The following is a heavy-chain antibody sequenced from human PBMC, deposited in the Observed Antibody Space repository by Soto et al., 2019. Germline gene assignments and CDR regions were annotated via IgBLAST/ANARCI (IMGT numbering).Heavy chain of an antibody. CDR2: ISGSGGST. CDR3: AKDCSGGSCYYDY. V-gene: IGHV3-23*01. D-gene: IGHD2-15*01. CDR1: GFTFSSYA. J-gene: IGHJ4*02. Sequence: EVQLLESGGGLVQPGGSLRLSCAASGFTFSSYAMSWVRQAPGKGLEWVSAISGSGGSTYYADSVKGRFTISRDNSRNTLYLQMNSLRAEDTAVYYCAKDCSGGSCYYDYWGQGSLVTVSS.